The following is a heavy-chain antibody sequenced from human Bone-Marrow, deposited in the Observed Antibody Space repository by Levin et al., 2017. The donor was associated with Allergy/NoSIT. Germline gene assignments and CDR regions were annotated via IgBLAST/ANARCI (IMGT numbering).Heavy chain of an antibody. Sequence: GESLKISCKGSGYRFTTYWISWVRQMPGKGLEWMGKIDPSDSYTSYSPSFQGHVTISADKSISTAYLQWTSLKASDSAMYYCASDKYRHSSGWSGHDYWGQGTLVTVSA. CDR3: ASDKYRHSSGWSGHDY. D-gene: IGHD6-19*01. J-gene: IGHJ4*02. V-gene: IGHV5-10-1*01. CDR2: IDPSDSYT. CDR1: GYRFTTYW.